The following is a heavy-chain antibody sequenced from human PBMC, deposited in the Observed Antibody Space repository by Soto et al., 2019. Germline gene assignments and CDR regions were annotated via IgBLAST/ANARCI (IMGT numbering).Heavy chain of an antibody. D-gene: IGHD3-3*01. V-gene: IGHV4-59*02. CDR3: ARDGVGPFDY. J-gene: IGHJ4*02. CDR1: GGSVSSYQ. CDR2: TSYSGNT. Sequence: SETLSLTCTISGGSVSSYQWSWIRQPPGKGLEWIGLTSYSGNTVYNPSLKSRVAFSVDPSKNHFSLTLTSVTAADTAVYYCARDGVGPFDYWGQGTLVTVSS.